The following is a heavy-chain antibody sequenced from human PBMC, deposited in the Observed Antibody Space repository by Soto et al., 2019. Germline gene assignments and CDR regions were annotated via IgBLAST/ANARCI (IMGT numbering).Heavy chain of an antibody. CDR3: ARDPNIVLVPAALRSYYYYYDMDF. Sequence: GGSLRLSCAASGFTFSSYAMSWVRQAPGKGLEWVSAVGTGGTAYYADSVKGRFTISRDNAKNSLYLQMNSLRAEDTAVYYCARDPNIVLVPAALRSYYYYYDMDFWGQGTTVTVSS. CDR1: GFTFSSYA. CDR2: VGTGGTA. D-gene: IGHD2-2*01. V-gene: IGHV3-23*01. J-gene: IGHJ6*02.